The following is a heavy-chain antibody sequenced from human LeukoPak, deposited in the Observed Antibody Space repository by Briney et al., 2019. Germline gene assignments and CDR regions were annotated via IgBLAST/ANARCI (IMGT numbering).Heavy chain of an antibody. V-gene: IGHV1-46*01. J-gene: IGHJ4*02. Sequence: GASVKVSCKASGYTFTSYYIHWVRQAPGQGLEWMGIINPSGGSTSYAQKFQGRVTMTRDTSTSTVYMELSSLRSEDTAVYYCWTYYYDSSGYYYFDYWGQGTLVTVSS. CDR2: INPSGGST. D-gene: IGHD3-22*01. CDR3: WTYYYDSSGYYYFDY. CDR1: GYTFTSYY.